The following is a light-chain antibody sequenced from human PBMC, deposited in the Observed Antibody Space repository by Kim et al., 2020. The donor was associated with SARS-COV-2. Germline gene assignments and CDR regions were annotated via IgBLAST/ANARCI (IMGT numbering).Light chain of an antibody. Sequence: EIVLTQSPGTLSLSPGERATLSCRASQSVSDNYLAWYQQKPGQAPRLLIYGASSRATGIPDRFSGSGSGTDFTLTISRLEPEDCAVYYCQLYATSPSCTFGQGPSLEI. CDR3: QLYATSPSCT. CDR2: GAS. J-gene: IGKJ2*02. CDR1: QSVSDNY. V-gene: IGKV3-20*01.